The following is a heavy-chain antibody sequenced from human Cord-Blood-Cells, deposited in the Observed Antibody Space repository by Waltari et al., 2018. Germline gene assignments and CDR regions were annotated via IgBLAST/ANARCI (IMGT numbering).Heavy chain of an antibody. CDR2: INPNSGGT. CDR1: YTFTGYY. CDR3: ATSTPSSDGVDY. Sequence: YTFTGYYMHWVRQAPGQGLEWMGWINPNSGGTNYAQKFQGRVTMTRDTSISTAYMELSRLRSDDTAVYYCATSTPSSDGVDYWGQGTLVTVSS. V-gene: IGHV1-2*02. D-gene: IGHD2-2*01. J-gene: IGHJ4*02.